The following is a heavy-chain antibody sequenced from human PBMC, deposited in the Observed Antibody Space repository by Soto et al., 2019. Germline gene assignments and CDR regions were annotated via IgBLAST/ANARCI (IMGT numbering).Heavy chain of an antibody. CDR1: GFTFSRYA. J-gene: IGHJ3*02. V-gene: IGHV3-23*01. CDR3: AKDRWLYAFDI. CDR2: ISGSGGST. D-gene: IGHD2-15*01. Sequence: GGSLRLSCASSGFTFSRYAMSWVHQAPGKGLEWVSAISGSGGSTYYADAVKGRFTISRDNSKNTLYLQMNSLRAEDTAVYYCAKDRWLYAFDIWGQGTMVTVSS.